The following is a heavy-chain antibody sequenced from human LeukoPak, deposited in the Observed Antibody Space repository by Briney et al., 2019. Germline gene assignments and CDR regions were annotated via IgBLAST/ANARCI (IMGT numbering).Heavy chain of an antibody. V-gene: IGHV3-21*01. D-gene: IGHD3-10*01. CDR2: ISSSSSYI. CDR1: GFTFSSYS. J-gene: IGHJ4*02. Sequence: PGGSLRLSCAASGFTFSSYSMNWVRQAPGKGLEWVSSISSSSSYIYYADSVKGRFTISRDNAKNSLYLQMNGLRAEDTAVYYCARFYYGSGNFDYWGQGTLVTVSS. CDR3: ARFYYGSGNFDY.